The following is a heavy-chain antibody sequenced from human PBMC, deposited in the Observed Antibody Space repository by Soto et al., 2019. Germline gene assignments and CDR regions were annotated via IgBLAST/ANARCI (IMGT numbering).Heavy chain of an antibody. CDR1: GYTFTSYG. V-gene: IGHV1-18*01. J-gene: IGHJ5*02. D-gene: IGHD3-22*01. CDR3: AREEYYYDSSGYPINWFDP. Sequence: GASVKVSCKASGYTFTSYGISWVRQAPGQGLEWMGWISAYNGNTNYAQKLQGRVTMTTDTSTSTAYMELRSLRSDDTAVYYCAREEYYYDSSGYPINWFDPWGQGTLVTVSS. CDR2: ISAYNGNT.